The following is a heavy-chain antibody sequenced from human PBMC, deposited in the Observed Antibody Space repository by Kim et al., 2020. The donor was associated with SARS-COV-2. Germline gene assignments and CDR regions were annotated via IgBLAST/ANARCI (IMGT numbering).Heavy chain of an antibody. CDR3: AGSIAVALFDY. Sequence: SVKVSCKASGGTFSSYAISWVRQAPGQGLEWMGWIIPIFGTANYAQKFQGRVTITADESTSTAYMELSSLRSEETAVYYCAGSIAVALFDYWGQGTLVTVST. CDR1: GGTFSSYA. CDR2: IIPIFGTA. V-gene: IGHV1-69*13. J-gene: IGHJ4*02. D-gene: IGHD6-19*01.